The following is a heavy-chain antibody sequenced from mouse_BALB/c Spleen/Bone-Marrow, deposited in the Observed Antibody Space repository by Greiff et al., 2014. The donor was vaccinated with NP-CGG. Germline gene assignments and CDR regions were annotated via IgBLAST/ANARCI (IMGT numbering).Heavy chain of an antibody. CDR3: ARQRGYAYAMDY. Sequence: EVKLMESGGGLVKPGGSLKLSCAASGFAFSGYDMSWVRQTPEKRLEWVAYISSGGINTYYPDSVKGRFTISRDNAKNTLYLQMNGLKSEDTAMYYCARQRGYAYAMDYWGQGTSVTVSS. V-gene: IGHV5-12-1*01. J-gene: IGHJ4*01. D-gene: IGHD2-2*01. CDR2: ISSGGINT. CDR1: GFAFSGYD.